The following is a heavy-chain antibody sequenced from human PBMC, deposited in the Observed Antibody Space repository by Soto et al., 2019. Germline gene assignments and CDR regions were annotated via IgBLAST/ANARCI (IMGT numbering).Heavy chain of an antibody. J-gene: IGHJ4*02. Sequence: QLQESGPGLVEPSETLSLTCTVSGGSISSDFWSWIRQPPGKTLEWIGYISYTGSTINYNPSLKSLATISVDTSKNQFSLNLSSVTAADTAVYYCARVLTGTSLYDYWGQGTLVTVSS. CDR1: GGSISSDF. V-gene: IGHV4-59*01. CDR2: ISYTGSTI. D-gene: IGHD7-27*01. CDR3: ARVLTGTSLYDY.